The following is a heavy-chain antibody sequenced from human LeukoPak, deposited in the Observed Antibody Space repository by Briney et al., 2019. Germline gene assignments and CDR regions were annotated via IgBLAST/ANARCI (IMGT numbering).Heavy chain of an antibody. Sequence: SVKVSCKASGGTFSSYSISWVRQAPGQGLEWMGGIIPIFGTANYPQKFQGRVTITADESTSTAYMERSSLRSEDTAVYYCARDRSLRELWLRNWFDPWGQGTLVTVSS. CDR3: ARDRSLRELWLRNWFDP. J-gene: IGHJ5*02. CDR2: IIPIFGTA. D-gene: IGHD5-18*01. CDR1: GGTFSSYS. V-gene: IGHV1-69*13.